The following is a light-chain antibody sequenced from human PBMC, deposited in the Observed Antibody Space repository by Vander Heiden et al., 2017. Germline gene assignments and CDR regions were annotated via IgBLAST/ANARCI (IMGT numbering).Light chain of an antibody. CDR3: QQYINWPWT. J-gene: IGKJ1*01. CDR2: GAS. CDR1: QSVNIN. Sequence: EIVMTQSPATLSVSPGERATLSCRASQSVNINLAWYQQKPGQAPRLLSYGASTRATGIPARFSGSGSVTEFTLTISSLQSEDFAVYCCQQYINWPWTFGRGTKVEIK. V-gene: IGKV3-15*01.